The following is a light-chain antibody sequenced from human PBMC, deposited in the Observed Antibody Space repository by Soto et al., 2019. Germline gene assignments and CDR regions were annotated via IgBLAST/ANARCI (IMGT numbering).Light chain of an antibody. CDR2: DAS. CDR1: QSVSSN. V-gene: IGKV3-15*01. J-gene: IGKJ3*01. CDR3: QQYDNWPPFT. Sequence: EIVMTQSPATLSVSPGERATLSCRAGQSVSSNLAWYQQKPGQAPRLLIYDASTRATGIPVRFSGSGSGTEFTLTISSLRSEDFAVYYCQQYDNWPPFTVGPGTKVDIK.